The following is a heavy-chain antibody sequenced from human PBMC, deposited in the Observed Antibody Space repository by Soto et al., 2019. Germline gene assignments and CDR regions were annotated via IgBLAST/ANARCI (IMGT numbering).Heavy chain of an antibody. Sequence: GGSLRLSCTASGFTFSDFSLVWVRQGPQKGLEWVASITRYSDYVYYAESVEGRFTISRDNAKNTLFLHMDDLRAEDTAMYFCARASCSSTACYIPDYFDYWGQGNRVTVSS. CDR3: ARASCSSTACYIPDYFDY. CDR1: GFTFSDFS. V-gene: IGHV3-21*01. J-gene: IGHJ4*02. CDR2: ITRYSDYV. D-gene: IGHD2-2*02.